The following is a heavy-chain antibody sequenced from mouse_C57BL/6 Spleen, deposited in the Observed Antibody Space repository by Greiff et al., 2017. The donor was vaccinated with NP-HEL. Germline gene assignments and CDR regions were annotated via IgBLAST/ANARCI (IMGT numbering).Heavy chain of an antibody. J-gene: IGHJ1*03. CDR3: ARSYYGSSYEWYFDV. CDR2: IYPSDSET. Sequence: QVQLKQPGAELVRPGSSVKLSCKASGYTFTSYWMDWVKQRPGQGLEWIGNIYPSDSETHYNQKFKDKATLTVDKSSSTAYMQLSSLTSEDSAVYYCARSYYGSSYEWYFDVWGTGTTVTVSS. V-gene: IGHV1-61*01. CDR1: GYTFTSYW. D-gene: IGHD1-1*01.